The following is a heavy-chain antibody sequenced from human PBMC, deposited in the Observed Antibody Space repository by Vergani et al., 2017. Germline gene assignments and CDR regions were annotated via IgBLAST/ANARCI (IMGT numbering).Heavy chain of an antibody. CDR2: IYHSGST. CDR1: GGSISSGGYS. V-gene: IGHV4-30-2*01. D-gene: IGHD3-22*01. CDR3: ARGRAMIVVVPQFDY. J-gene: IGHJ4*02. Sequence: QLQLQESGSGRVKPSQTLSLTCAVSGGSISSGGYSWSWIRQPPGKGLGWIGYIYHSGSTYYNPSLKSRVTISVDRSKNQFSLKLSSVTAADTAVYYCARGRAMIVVVPQFDYWGQGTLVTVSS.